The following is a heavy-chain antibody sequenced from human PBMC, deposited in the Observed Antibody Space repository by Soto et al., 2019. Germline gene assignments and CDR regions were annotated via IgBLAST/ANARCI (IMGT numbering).Heavy chain of an antibody. D-gene: IGHD1-26*01. CDR3: GRGRSGQIVVFY. Sequence: ASVKVSCKASGYTFTGHYIHWVRQAPEQGPEWMGEIGPESGATRYAQRFQGRVTMTRDMSITTVYMELDNLSPDDTAVYYCGRGRSGQIVVFYWGQGTPVTVSS. CDR1: GYTFTGHY. J-gene: IGHJ4*02. V-gene: IGHV1-2*02. CDR2: IGPESGAT.